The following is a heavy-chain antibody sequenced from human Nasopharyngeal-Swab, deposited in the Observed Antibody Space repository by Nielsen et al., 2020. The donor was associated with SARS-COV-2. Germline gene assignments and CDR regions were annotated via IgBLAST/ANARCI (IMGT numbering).Heavy chain of an antibody. CDR1: GGTFSSYA. J-gene: IGHJ4*02. CDR2: ISAYNGNT. CDR3: ARDRLRSLEWLMDY. V-gene: IGHV1-18*01. Sequence: ASVKVSCKASGGTFSSYAISWVRQAPGQGLEWMGWISAYNGNTNYAQKLQGRVTMTTDTSTSTAYMELRSLRSDDTAVYYCARDRLRSLEWLMDYWGQGTLVTVSS. D-gene: IGHD3-3*01.